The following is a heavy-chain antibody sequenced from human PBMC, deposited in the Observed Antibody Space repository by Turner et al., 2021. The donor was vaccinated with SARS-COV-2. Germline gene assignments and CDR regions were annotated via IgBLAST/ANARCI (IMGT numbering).Heavy chain of an antibody. D-gene: IGHD2-21*02. CDR3: VRVSVSFGLCSGGYCPYLPT. V-gene: IGHV4-39*01. J-gene: IGHJ5*02. CDR2: VYYSGTT. Sequence: QRRLQESGTGGVKPSETVSLSCADSGDPISSKTSFWGWIRQTPGKWVEWFGSVYYSGTTSYQPSLKSLVTISVDTSNNPFSMKLASLTAADTAVYFCVRVSVSFGLCSGGYCPYLPTWGQGILVTVSS. CDR1: GDPISSKTSF.